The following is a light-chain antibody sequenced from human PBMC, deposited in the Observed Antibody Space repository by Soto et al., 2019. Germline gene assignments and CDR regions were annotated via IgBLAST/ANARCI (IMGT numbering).Light chain of an antibody. Sequence: EKVMTQSPATLSASLGVRVTLSCRASQSVGSNLAWYQQKPGQAPRLLIYGASTRATGIPARFSGSGSGTQITLTISSLQSEDFAVYYCQQYNNWPLTFGGGTKLEIK. CDR3: QQYNNWPLT. J-gene: IGKJ4*01. CDR1: QSVGSN. CDR2: GAS. V-gene: IGKV3-15*01.